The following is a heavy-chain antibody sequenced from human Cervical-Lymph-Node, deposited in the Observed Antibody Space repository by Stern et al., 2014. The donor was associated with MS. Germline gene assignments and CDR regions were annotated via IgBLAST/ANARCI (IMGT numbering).Heavy chain of an antibody. D-gene: IGHD1-1*01. CDR3: GKDLHYWSAAS. J-gene: IGHJ5*02. CDR1: GFTFRNFS. Sequence: DVQLVESGGGLVQPGGSLRLSCVASGFTFRNFSRTWVRQAPGKGLELISGSGSDGATHYAESVQGRFTISRDNSKNILYLQMNSLRAEDTAVYYCGKDLHYWSAASWGQGILVTVSS. V-gene: IGHV3-23*04. CDR2: SGSDGAT.